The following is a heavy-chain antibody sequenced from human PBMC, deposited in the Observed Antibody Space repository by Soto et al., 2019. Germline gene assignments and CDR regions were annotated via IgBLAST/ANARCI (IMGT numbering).Heavy chain of an antibody. J-gene: IGHJ5*02. V-gene: IGHV4-61*01. D-gene: IGHD3-22*01. Sequence: QVQLQESGPGLVKPSETLSLTCTVSGGSVSSGSYYWSWVRQPPGREVEWIGYIHYSGSADYNPSLNSRFTISVDTSKNQFFLKLSSVTAADTAVYFCARQSSYDSSHCHYWFDPWGQGTLVTVSS. CDR2: IHYSGSA. CDR3: ARQSSYDSSHCHYWFDP. CDR1: GGSVSSGSYY.